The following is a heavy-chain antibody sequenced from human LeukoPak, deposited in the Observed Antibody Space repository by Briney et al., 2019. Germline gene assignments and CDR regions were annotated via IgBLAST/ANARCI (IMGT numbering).Heavy chain of an antibody. Sequence: AGGSLRLSCAASGFTFSSYAMHWVRQAPGKGLEWVAVISYDGSNKYYADSVKGRFTISRDNSKNTLYPQMNSLSTEDTAVYYCAKRSGYSSGWFSCDSWGQGTLVTVSS. CDR2: ISYDGSNK. CDR3: AKRSGYSSGWFSCDS. J-gene: IGHJ4*02. CDR1: GFTFSSYA. D-gene: IGHD6-19*01. V-gene: IGHV3-30*18.